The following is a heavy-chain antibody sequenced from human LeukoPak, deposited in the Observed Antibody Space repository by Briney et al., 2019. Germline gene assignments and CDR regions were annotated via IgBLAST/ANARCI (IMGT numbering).Heavy chain of an antibody. CDR1: GFTFSSYA. J-gene: IGHJ4*02. V-gene: IGHV3-30*04. CDR2: ISYDGSNK. Sequence: GGSLRLSCAASGFTFSSYAMHWVRQAPGKGLEWVAVISYDGSNKYYADSVKGRFTISRDNSKNTLYLQMNSLRAEDTAVYYCAKGGWGLLFFDYWGQGTLVTVSS. D-gene: IGHD3-10*01. CDR3: AKGGWGLLFFDY.